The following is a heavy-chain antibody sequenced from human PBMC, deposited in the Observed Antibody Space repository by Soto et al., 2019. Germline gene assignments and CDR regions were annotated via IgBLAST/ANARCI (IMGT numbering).Heavy chain of an antibody. D-gene: IGHD2-2*03. V-gene: IGHV3-11*01. CDR2: ISRSGSDI. CDR3: ATVGYCSSTSCQTRYYYYYGMDV. J-gene: IGHJ6*02. CDR1: GFTFSDYS. Sequence: PGGSLRLSCAASGFTFSDYSMNWVRQAPRKGLEWVSYISRSGSDIYYADSVKGRFTISRDNAKNSLFLQMNSLRAEDTAVYYCATVGYCSSTSCQTRYYYYYGMDVWGQGTTVTVSS.